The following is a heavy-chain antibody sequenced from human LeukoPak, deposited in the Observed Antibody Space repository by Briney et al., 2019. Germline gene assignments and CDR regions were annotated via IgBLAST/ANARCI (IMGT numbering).Heavy chain of an antibody. J-gene: IGHJ4*02. CDR3: ATSDTAMVSGY. D-gene: IGHD5-18*01. CDR1: GGSISSYY. CDR2: IYYSGST. Sequence: SETLSLTCTVSGGSISSYYWSWIRPPPGKGLEWIGYIYYSGSTNYNPSLKIRVTISVDTSKNQFSLKLSSVTAADTAVYYCATSDTAMVSGYWGQGTLVTVSS. V-gene: IGHV4-59*01.